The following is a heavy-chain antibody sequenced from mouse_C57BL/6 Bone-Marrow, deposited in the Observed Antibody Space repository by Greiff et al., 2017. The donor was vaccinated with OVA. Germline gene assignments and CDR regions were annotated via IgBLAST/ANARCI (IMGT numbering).Heavy chain of an antibody. CDR3: ARTEWRVGGGDWFAV. J-gene: IGHJ1*03. V-gene: IGHV1-22*01. CDR2: INPNNGGT. Sequence: EVKLQESGPELVKPGASVKMSCKASGYTFTDYNMHWVKQSHGKSLEWIGYINPNNGGTSYNQKFKGKATLTVNKSSSTGYMELRSLTSEDSAVYYCARTEWRVGGGDWFAVWGKGTTVTVSA. D-gene: IGHD1-1*01. CDR1: GYTFTDYN.